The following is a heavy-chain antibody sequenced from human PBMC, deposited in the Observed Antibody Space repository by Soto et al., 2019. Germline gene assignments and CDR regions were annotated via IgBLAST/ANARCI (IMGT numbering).Heavy chain of an antibody. V-gene: IGHV3-30*18. CDR2: ISYDGSNK. D-gene: IGHD3-9*01. Sequence: QVQPVESGGGVVQPGRSLRLSCAASGFTFSSYGMHWVRQAPGKGLEWVAVISYDGSNKYYADSVKGRFTISRDNSKNTLYLQMNSLRAEDMAVYYCAKTAVLRYFDWFPNTFDYWGQGTLVTVSS. CDR1: GFTFSSYG. CDR3: AKTAVLRYFDWFPNTFDY. J-gene: IGHJ4*02.